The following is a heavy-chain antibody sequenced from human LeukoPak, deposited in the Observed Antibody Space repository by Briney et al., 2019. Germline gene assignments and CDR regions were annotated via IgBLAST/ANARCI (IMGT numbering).Heavy chain of an antibody. J-gene: IGHJ3*02. CDR1: GFTFSSYG. CDR2: IRYDGSNK. V-gene: IGHV3-30*02. CDR3: AKLGLSLDAFDI. Sequence: PGGSLRLSCAASGFTFSSYGMHWVRQAPGKGLEWVAFIRYDGSNKYYADSVKGRFTISRDNSKNTLYLQMNSLRAEDTAVYYCAKLGLSLDAFDIWGQGTMVTVSS. D-gene: IGHD4/OR15-4a*01.